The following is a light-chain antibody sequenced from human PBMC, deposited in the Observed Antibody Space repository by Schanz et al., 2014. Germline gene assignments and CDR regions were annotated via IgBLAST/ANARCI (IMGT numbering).Light chain of an antibody. CDR3: CSYAGSYTLV. Sequence: QSLLTQPPSVSGAPGQRVTISCTGSTSNLGATYDVHWYQQLPGAAPKLLIYANNIRPSGVPDRFSGSKSGTSASLAITGLQAEDEANYYCCSYAGSYTLVFGGGTKVTVL. V-gene: IGLV1-40*01. CDR1: TSNLGATYD. J-gene: IGLJ2*01. CDR2: ANN.